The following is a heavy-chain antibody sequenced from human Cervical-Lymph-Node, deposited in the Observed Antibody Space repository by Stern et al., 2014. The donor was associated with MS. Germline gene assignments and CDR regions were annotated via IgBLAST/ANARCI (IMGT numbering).Heavy chain of an antibody. Sequence: VQLVESGGGVVQPGRSLRLSCTASGFTFRYYGMHWVRQVQGKGLEWVALIAHDGIDNYYADSVKGRFTISWDALKNTVSLHMNGLKVEDTAIYYCAKHQQWLAGVVFQDWGQGTLVTVSS. CDR1: GFTFRYYG. CDR3: AKHQQWLAGVVFQD. CDR2: IAHDGIDN. J-gene: IGHJ1*01. V-gene: IGHV3-30*18. D-gene: IGHD6-19*01.